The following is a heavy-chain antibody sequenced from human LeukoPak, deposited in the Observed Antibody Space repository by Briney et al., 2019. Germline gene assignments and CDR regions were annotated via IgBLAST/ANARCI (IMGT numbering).Heavy chain of an antibody. J-gene: IGHJ4*02. D-gene: IGHD5-24*01. Sequence: PGGTLRLSCVASGFTFSNYGMNWVRQAPGKGLEWVSGIVGSGVTTYYADSVKGRFTISRDNSKNTLYLQMNSLRAEDTAVYYCARVTGGYNLVDYWGQGTLVTVSS. CDR1: GFTFSNYG. V-gene: IGHV3-23*01. CDR2: IVGSGVTT. CDR3: ARVTGGYNLVDY.